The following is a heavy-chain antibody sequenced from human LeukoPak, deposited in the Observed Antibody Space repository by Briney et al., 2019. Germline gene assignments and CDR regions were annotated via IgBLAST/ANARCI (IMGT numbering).Heavy chain of an antibody. CDR1: GFTFSSYA. V-gene: IGHV3-30-3*01. J-gene: IGHJ3*01. Sequence: GGSLRLSCAASGFTFSSYAMHWVRQAPGKGLEWVAVISYDGSNKYYADSVKGRFSISRDNSKNTLYLHIDDVRVEDTAMYYCAREYSAFDVWGQGTLVTVSS. D-gene: IGHD2-21*01. CDR3: AREYSAFDV. CDR2: ISYDGSNK.